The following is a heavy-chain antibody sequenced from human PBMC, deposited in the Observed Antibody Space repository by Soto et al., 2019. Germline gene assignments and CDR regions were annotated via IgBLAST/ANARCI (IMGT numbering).Heavy chain of an antibody. J-gene: IGHJ3*02. CDR1: GYTFTSYY. D-gene: IGHD4-17*01. Sequence: QVQLVQSGAEVKKPGASVKVSCKASGYTFTSYYMYWVRQAPGQGLEWMGIIKPSGGSTSYAQKFQSRVALTRDTSTSTVSMELSRLGSEDTSLYYCAGGNRGDYVTLDAFDIWGQGTMVTVSS. CDR3: AGGNRGDYVTLDAFDI. CDR2: IKPSGGST. V-gene: IGHV1-46*01.